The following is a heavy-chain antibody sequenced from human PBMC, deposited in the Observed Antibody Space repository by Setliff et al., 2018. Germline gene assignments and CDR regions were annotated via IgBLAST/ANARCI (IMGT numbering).Heavy chain of an antibody. Sequence: PSETLSLTCTVSGDSITNMSSYWGWIRQPPGKGPDWIGSIYYDGSTYHNPSLKSRVTISIDTSNNQFSLSLRSVTAADTALYYCARNPASFQYAFDVWGRGTLVTVSS. CDR3: ARNPASFQYAFDV. CDR1: GDSITNMSSY. J-gene: IGHJ2*01. D-gene: IGHD2-8*01. V-gene: IGHV4-39*07. CDR2: IYYDGST.